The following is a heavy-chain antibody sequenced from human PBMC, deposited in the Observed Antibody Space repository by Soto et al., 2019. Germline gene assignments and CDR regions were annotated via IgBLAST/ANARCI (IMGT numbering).Heavy chain of an antibody. CDR1: DDSITSGAYY. CDR3: AGMFWFGDLFFDY. CDR2: IQYRGST. D-gene: IGHD3-10*01. V-gene: IGHV4-39*01. J-gene: IGHJ4*02. Sequence: SETLSLTCTVSDDSITSGAYYWGLIRQPPGKGLEWIGTIQYRGSTYYNPSLKSRVTMSLDTSKNQYSLRLSSVTAADTAVYFWAGMFWFGDLFFDYWGPGTLVTVSS.